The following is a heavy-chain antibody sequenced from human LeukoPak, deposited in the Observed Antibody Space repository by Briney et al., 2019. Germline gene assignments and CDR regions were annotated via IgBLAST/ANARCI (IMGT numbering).Heavy chain of an antibody. D-gene: IGHD3-22*01. CDR3: TAYYDSSGYYDDY. Sequence: ASVKVSCKASGGTFSSYAISWVRQAPGQGLEWMGGIIPIFGTANYAQKFQGRVTITTDESTSTAYMELSSLRSEDTAVYYCTAYYDSSGYYDDYWGQGTLVTVSS. CDR2: IIPIFGTA. V-gene: IGHV1-69*05. CDR1: GGTFSSYA. J-gene: IGHJ4*02.